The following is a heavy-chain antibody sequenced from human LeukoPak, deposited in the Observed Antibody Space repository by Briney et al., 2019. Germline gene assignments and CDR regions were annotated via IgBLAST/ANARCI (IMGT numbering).Heavy chain of an antibody. CDR2: IYYSGTI. CDR1: GGSISNYY. V-gene: IGHV4-59*01. CDR3: ARSGGYSGYSSV. D-gene: IGHD5-12*01. J-gene: IGHJ4*02. Sequence: SSETLSLTCTVSGGSISNYYWSWIRQPPGKGLEWIGYIYYSGTINYNPSLKSRVTISIDTSKNQFSLKLSSVTAADTAVYYCARSGGYSGYSSVWSQGTLVTVPS.